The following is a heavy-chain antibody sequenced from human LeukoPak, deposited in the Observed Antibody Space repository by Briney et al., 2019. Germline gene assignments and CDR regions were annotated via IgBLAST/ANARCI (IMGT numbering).Heavy chain of an antibody. Sequence: PSETLSLTCTVSGGSISSSSYYWGWIRQPPGKGLEWIGSIYYSGSTYYNPSLKSRVTISVDTSKNQFSLKLSSVTAADTAVYYCARLVTMVRGVITTFDYWGQGTLVTVSS. D-gene: IGHD3-10*01. CDR3: ARLVTMVRGVITTFDY. CDR2: IYYSGST. CDR1: GGSISSSSYY. V-gene: IGHV4-39*01. J-gene: IGHJ4*02.